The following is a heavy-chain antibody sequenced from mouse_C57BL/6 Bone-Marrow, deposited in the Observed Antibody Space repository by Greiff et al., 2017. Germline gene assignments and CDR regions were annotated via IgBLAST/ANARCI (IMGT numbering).Heavy chain of an antibody. V-gene: IGHV1-81*01. CDR2: IYPRSGNT. D-gene: IGHD1-1*01. CDR3: ARGDYYGSSYYAMDY. Sequence: QVQLQQSGAELARPGASVKLSCKASGYTFTSYGISWVKQRPGQGLEWIGEIYPRSGNTYYNAKFKGKATLTADKSSSTAYMELRSLTSEDSAVYFGARGDYYGSSYYAMDYWGQGTSVTVSS. CDR1: GYTFTSYG. J-gene: IGHJ4*01.